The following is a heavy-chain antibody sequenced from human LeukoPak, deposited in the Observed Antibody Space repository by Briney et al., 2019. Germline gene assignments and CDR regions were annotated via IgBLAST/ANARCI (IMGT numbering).Heavy chain of an antibody. Sequence: ATVKVSCKASGYTFTAYYMHWVRQAPGQGLEWMGIIDPSGGGTSYAQKFQGRVTLTRDTSTSIVYMELSSLTSEDTAVYYCASLGSGSSPIIDFDYWGQGTLVTVCS. V-gene: IGHV1-46*01. CDR1: GYTFTAYY. D-gene: IGHD3-10*01. J-gene: IGHJ4*02. CDR3: ASLGSGSSPIIDFDY. CDR2: IDPSGGGT.